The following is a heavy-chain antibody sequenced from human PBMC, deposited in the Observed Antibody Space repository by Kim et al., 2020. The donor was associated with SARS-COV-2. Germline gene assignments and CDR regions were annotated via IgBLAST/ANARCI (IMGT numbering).Heavy chain of an antibody. J-gene: IGHJ6*02. CDR3: ARDWGQQQLSQWGIEGVFHYYDMDV. CDR1: GFTFSTYS. CDR2: ISYDGSNK. D-gene: IGHD6-13*01. V-gene: IGHV3-30*04. Sequence: GGSLRLSCAASGFTFSTYSFHWVRQAPGKGLEWVAVISYDGSNKYYADSVKGRFTISRDNSKNTLYLHMNSLRVEDTAVYYCARDWGQQQLSQWGIEGVFHYYDMDVWGQGTTVTVSS.